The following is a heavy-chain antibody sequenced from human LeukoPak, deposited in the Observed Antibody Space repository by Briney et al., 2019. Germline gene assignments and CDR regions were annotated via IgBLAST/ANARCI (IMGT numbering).Heavy chain of an antibody. V-gene: IGHV3-7*03. J-gene: IGHJ4*02. CDR3: ASAARQRWLQIDY. CDR1: GFTFNRYR. CDR2: IKQDGSQK. D-gene: IGHD5-24*01. Sequence: GGSLRLSCAAAGFTFNRYRMNWVRQAPGKGLEWVANIKQDGSQKYYVDSVKGRFTISRDNAKNSLYLQMDSLRAEDTAVYYCASAARQRWLQIDYWGQGTLVTVSS.